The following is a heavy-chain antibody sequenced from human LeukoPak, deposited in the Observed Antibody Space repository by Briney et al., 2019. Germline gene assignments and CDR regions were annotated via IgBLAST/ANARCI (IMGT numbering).Heavy chain of an antibody. CDR1: GYTFTSYD. D-gene: IGHD6-13*01. CDR3: ARVYSSSWYYYYYYMDV. V-gene: IGHV1-8*01. J-gene: IGHJ6*03. Sequence: ASVKVSCKASGYTFTSYDINWVRQATGQGLEWMGWMNPNSGNTGYAQKFQGRVTMTRNTSISTAYMELNSLRAEDTAVYYCARVYSSSWYYYYYYMDVWGKGTTVTVSS. CDR2: MNPNSGNT.